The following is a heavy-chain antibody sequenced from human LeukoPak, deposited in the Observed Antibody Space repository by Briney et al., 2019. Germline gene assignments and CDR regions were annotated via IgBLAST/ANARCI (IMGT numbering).Heavy chain of an antibody. J-gene: IGHJ4*02. CDR1: GYTFTSYD. CDR2: MNPNSGNT. D-gene: IGHD1-26*01. V-gene: IGHV1-8*03. CDR3: ARGRSGSYRRTYFDY. Sequence: ASVKVSCKASGYTFTSYDINWVRQATGQGLEWMGWMNPNSGNTGYAQKFQGRVTITRNTSISTAYMELSSLRSEDTVVYYCARGRSGSYRRTYFDYWGQGTLVTVSS.